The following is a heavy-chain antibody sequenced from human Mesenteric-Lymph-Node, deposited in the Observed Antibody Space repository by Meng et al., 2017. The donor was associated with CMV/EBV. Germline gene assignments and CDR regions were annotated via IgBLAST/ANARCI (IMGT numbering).Heavy chain of an antibody. Sequence: GESLKISCAASGFTFSDYGMHWVRQAPGKGLEWVTFIRYDGSNKYYIDSVKGRFTISRDNSKNALYLQMNSLRAEDTAVYYCAKDLPVTPLYYYYYGMDVWGQGTTVTVSS. D-gene: IGHD4-11*01. CDR3: AKDLPVTPLYYYYYGMDV. V-gene: IGHV3-30*02. CDR1: GFTFSDYG. CDR2: IRYDGSNK. J-gene: IGHJ6*02.